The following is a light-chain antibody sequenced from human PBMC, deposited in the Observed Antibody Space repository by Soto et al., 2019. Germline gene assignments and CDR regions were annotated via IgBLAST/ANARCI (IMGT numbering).Light chain of an antibody. Sequence: QSALTQPASVSGSPGQSITISCTGTSSDVGGYNYVSWYQQHPGKAPKLMIYEVSNRPSGVPDRFSGSRSGNTASLTVSGLQAEDEADYYCSSFAGSPVVFGGGTQLTVL. CDR3: SSFAGSPVV. J-gene: IGLJ2*01. V-gene: IGLV2-8*01. CDR2: EVS. CDR1: SSDVGGYNY.